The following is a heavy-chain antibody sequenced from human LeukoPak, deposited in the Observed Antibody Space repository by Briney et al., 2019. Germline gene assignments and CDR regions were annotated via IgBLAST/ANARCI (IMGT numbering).Heavy chain of an antibody. CDR3: AHISHDILTGYWDWFDP. CDR2: IYWDDDK. Sequence: SGPTLVKPTQTLTLTCTFSGFSLSTSGVGVGWIRQPPGKALEWLALIYWDDDKRYSPSLKSRLTITKDTSKNQVVLTMTNMDPVDTATYYGAHISHDILTGYWDWFDPWGQGTLVTVSS. J-gene: IGHJ5*02. V-gene: IGHV2-5*02. CDR1: GFSLSTSGVG. D-gene: IGHD3-9*01.